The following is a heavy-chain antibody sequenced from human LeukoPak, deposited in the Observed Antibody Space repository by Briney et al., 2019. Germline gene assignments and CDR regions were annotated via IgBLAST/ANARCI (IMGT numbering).Heavy chain of an antibody. Sequence: GGSLRLSCAASGFTSSNAWMSWVRQAPGKGLEWVGRIKSKTDGGTTDYAAPVKGRFTISRDDSKNTLYLQMNSLKTEDTAVYYCTTDLWGYYDYVWGSYRYTTTDAFDIWGQGTMVTVSS. D-gene: IGHD3-16*02. CDR1: GFTSSNAW. V-gene: IGHV3-15*01. CDR2: IKSKTDGGTT. J-gene: IGHJ3*02. CDR3: TTDLWGYYDYVWGSYRYTTTDAFDI.